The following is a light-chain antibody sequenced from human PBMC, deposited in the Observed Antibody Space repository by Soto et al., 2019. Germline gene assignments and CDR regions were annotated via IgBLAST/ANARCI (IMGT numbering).Light chain of an antibody. Sequence: EMVMTQSPATLSVSPGERATLSCRASQSVSSNLAWYQQKPGQAPRLLIYGASTRATGIPARFSGSGSGTEFTLTISSLQSEDSGVYYCQQYNKWPAEITFGQGTRLEIK. J-gene: IGKJ5*01. V-gene: IGKV3-15*01. CDR1: QSVSSN. CDR3: QQYNKWPAEIT. CDR2: GAS.